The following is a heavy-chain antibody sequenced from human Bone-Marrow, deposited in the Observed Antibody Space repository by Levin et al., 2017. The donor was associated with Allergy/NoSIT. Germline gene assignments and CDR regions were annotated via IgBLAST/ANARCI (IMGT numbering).Heavy chain of an antibody. J-gene: IGHJ4*02. V-gene: IGHV3-53*01. CDR1: GVAVSWNY. D-gene: IGHD4/OR15-4a*01. CDR3: DYGDHYTPPI. Sequence: GGSLRLSCEVSGVAVSWNYMTWVRQAPGKGLEWVSTIHANGKTYYAGSVKGRFTISRDSSKNTLYLQMNSLRVEDTAVYFCDYGDHYTPPIWGQGTLVTVSA. CDR2: IHANGKT.